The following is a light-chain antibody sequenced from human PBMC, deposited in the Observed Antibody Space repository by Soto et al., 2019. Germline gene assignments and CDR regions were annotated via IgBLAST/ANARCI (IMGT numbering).Light chain of an antibody. CDR1: SSDVGGYNY. J-gene: IGLJ3*02. CDR2: EVS. V-gene: IGLV2-14*01. CDR3: CSSRGGGTLV. Sequence: QSALTQPASVSGSPGQSITISCTGSSSDVGGYNYVSWYQQHPGKAPKLLIYEVSNRPSGVSDRFSGSKSGNTASLTISGLQLEDEADFYCCSSRGGGTLVFGGGTKLTVL.